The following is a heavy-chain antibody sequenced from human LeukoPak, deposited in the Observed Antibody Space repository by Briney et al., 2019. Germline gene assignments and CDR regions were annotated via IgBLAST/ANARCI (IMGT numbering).Heavy chain of an antibody. CDR2: VSYDRRNK. D-gene: IGHD3-16*02. J-gene: IGHJ4*02. CDR1: GFTFSSYA. V-gene: IGHV3-30*04. CDR3: VRDSHYDYLWGSYRYNYFDS. Sequence: GGSLRLSCAASGFTFSSYAMHWVRQAPGKGLEWVAVVSYDRRNKYYAGPVKGRFTISRDNPRKTLYLQMNSLRAEDTAVYYCVRDSHYDYLWGSYRYNYFDSWGQGTLVTVSS.